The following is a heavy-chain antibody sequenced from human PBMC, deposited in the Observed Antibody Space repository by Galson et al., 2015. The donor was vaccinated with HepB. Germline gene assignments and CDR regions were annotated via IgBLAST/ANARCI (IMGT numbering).Heavy chain of an antibody. CDR3: ATSLYCSSTSCYYYYMDV. D-gene: IGHD2-2*01. V-gene: IGHV1-24*01. J-gene: IGHJ6*03. CDR1: GYTLTELS. Sequence: SVKVSCKVSGYTLTELSMHWVRQAPGKGLEWMGGFDPEDGETIYAQKFQGRVTMTEDTSTDTAYMELSSLRSEDTAVYYCATSLYCSSTSCYYYYMDVWGKGTTVTVSS. CDR2: FDPEDGET.